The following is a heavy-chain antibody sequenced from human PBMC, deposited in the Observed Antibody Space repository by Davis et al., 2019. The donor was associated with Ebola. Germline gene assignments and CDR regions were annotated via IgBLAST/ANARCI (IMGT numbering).Heavy chain of an antibody. Sequence: GESLKISCAASGFTFSSYSMNWVRQAPGKGLEWVSSISSSSSTIYYADSVKGRFTISRDNAKNSLYLQMNSLRAEDTAVYYCARAPFTVTTLGWFDPWGQGTLVTVSS. CDR3: ARAPFTVTTLGWFDP. V-gene: IGHV3-48*04. CDR1: GFTFSSYS. D-gene: IGHD4-17*01. J-gene: IGHJ5*02. CDR2: ISSSSSTI.